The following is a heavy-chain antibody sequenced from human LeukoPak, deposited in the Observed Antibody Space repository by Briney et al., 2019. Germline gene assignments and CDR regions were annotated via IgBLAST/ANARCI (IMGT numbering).Heavy chain of an antibody. J-gene: IGHJ4*02. D-gene: IGHD2-2*01. V-gene: IGHV3-48*04. CDR3: ARGETSWTLPNDY. Sequence: GGSLRLSCAASGFTFSSYSMNWVRQAPGKGLEWVSYISSSSSTIYYADSVKGRLTISRDNAKNSLYLQMSSLRAEDTAVYYCARGETSWTLPNDYWGQGTLVTVSS. CDR1: GFTFSSYS. CDR2: ISSSSSTI.